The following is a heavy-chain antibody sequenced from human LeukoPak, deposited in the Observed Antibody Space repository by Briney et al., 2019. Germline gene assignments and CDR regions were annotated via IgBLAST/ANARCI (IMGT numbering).Heavy chain of an antibody. CDR2: ISSSGSTI. CDR1: GFTFSDYY. J-gene: IGHJ3*02. V-gene: IGHV3-11*04. Sequence: PGGSLRLPCAASGFTFSDYYMSWIRQPPGKGLEWVSYISSSGSTIYYVDSVKGRFTISRDNAKNSLYLQMNSLRAEDTAVYYCASGRLRGNSCAFDIWGQGTMVTVSS. CDR3: ASGRLRGNSCAFDI. D-gene: IGHD4-23*01.